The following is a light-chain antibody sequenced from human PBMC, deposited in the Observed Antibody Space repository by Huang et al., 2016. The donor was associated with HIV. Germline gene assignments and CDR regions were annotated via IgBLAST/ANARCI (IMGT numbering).Light chain of an antibody. CDR2: GPS. CDR1: KAASSDF. Sequence: VVMTQSRGTLSLSPGERASMSCRASKAASSDFLAWYQHKPGQAPRLLNAGPSNRATGVPDRFSVRWSGTDFTLIIDRLEPEDCALYYCQQFGYSPFTFGGGTRLEI. J-gene: IGKJ4*01. CDR3: QQFGYSPFT. V-gene: IGKV3-20*01.